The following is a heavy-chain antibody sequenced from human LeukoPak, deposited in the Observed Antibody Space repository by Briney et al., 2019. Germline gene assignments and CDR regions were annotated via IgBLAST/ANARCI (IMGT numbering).Heavy chain of an antibody. V-gene: IGHV1-18*01. CDR2: ISAYNGNT. CDR3: VRGSRADDAFDI. Sequence: ASVKVSCKASGYTFTRYGISWVRQAPGQGLEWMGWISAYNGNTKYAQKFQGRVTMTTDTSTSTVYVELRSLRSDDTAVYYCVRGSRADDAFDIWGQGKRVTVSS. D-gene: IGHD2-2*01. J-gene: IGHJ3*02. CDR1: GYTFTRYG.